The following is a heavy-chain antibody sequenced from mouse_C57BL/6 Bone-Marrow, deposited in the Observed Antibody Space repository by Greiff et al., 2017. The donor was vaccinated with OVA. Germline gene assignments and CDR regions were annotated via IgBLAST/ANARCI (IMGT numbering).Heavy chain of an antibody. Sequence: EVNLVESGEGLVKPGGSLKLSCAASGFTFSSYAMSWVRQTPEKRLEWVGYISSGGDYIYYADTVKGRFTISRDNARNTLYLQMSGLKSEDTAMYYCTRLLDSMDYWGQGTSVTVSS. CDR2: ISSGGDYI. CDR1: GFTFSSYA. CDR3: TRLLDSMDY. V-gene: IGHV5-9-1*02. D-gene: IGHD2-1*01. J-gene: IGHJ4*01.